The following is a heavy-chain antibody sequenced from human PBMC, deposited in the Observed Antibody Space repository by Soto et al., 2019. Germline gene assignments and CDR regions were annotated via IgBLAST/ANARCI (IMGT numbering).Heavy chain of an antibody. CDR3: ARQRGYSNYYGMDV. CDR2: IYPGDSDT. V-gene: IGHV5-51*01. J-gene: IGHJ6*02. D-gene: IGHD3-3*01. CDR1: GYSFTIYC. Sequence: GESLKSSGKGSGYSFTIYCIGWVLQMPGKGLEWMGIIYPGDSDTRYSPSFQGQVTISADKSISTAYLQWSSLKASDTAMYYCARQRGYSNYYGMDVWGQGTTVTVSS.